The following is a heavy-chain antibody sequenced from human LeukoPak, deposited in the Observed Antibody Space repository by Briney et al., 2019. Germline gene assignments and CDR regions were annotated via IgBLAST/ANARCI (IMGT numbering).Heavy chain of an antibody. CDR3: AKVISDGDPRWGYFDY. Sequence: GGSLRLSCAASGFTFDDYAMHWVRQAPGKGLEWVSGISWNSGSIGYADSVKGRFTNSRDNAKNSLYLQMNSLRAEDTALYYCAKVISDGDPRWGYFDYWGQGTLVTVSS. J-gene: IGHJ4*02. CDR1: GFTFDDYA. V-gene: IGHV3-9*01. CDR2: ISWNSGSI. D-gene: IGHD4-17*01.